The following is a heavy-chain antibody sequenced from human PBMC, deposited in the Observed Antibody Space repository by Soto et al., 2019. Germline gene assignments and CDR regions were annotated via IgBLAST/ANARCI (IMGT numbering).Heavy chain of an antibody. Sequence: PSETLSLTCTVSGGSIGSGGYYWSWIRQHPGKGLEWIGFISYTGSAYYNPSLKGRAAISVDTSKNQFSLKLTSVTAADAAVYYCATMGATAGSYYFEYWGQGALVTVSS. J-gene: IGHJ4*02. CDR2: ISYTGSA. CDR3: ATMGATAGSYYFEY. D-gene: IGHD1-26*01. CDR1: GGSIGSGGYY. V-gene: IGHV4-30-4*08.